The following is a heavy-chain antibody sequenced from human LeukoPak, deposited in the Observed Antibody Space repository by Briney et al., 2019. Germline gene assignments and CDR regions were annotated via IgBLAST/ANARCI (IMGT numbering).Heavy chain of an antibody. CDR3: AKHSRDSSGYFHYYYYMDV. D-gene: IGHD3-22*01. V-gene: IGHV3-23*01. J-gene: IGHJ6*03. CDR1: GFTFSSYA. CDR2: ISGSGGST. Sequence: GGSLRLSCAASGFTFSSYAMSWVRQAPGKGLEWVSSISGSGGSTYYADSVKGRFTISRDNSKNTLYLQMNSLRAEDTAVYYCAKHSRDSSGYFHYYYYMDVWGKGTTVTVSS.